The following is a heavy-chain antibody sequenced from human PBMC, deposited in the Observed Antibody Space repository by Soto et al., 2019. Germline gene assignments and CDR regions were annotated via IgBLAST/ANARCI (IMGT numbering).Heavy chain of an antibody. CDR1: GFTFDDYA. V-gene: IGHV3-9*01. D-gene: IGHD6-6*01. CDR2: ISWNSGSI. J-gene: IGHJ6*02. CDR3: AKDGGQDSSSSNYYYYYGMDV. Sequence: PGGSLRLSXAASGFTFDDYAMHWVRQAPGKGLEWVSGISWNSGSIGYADSVKGRFTISRDNSKNTLYLQMNSLRAEDTAVYYCAKDGGQDSSSSNYYYYYGMDVWGQGTTVTVSS.